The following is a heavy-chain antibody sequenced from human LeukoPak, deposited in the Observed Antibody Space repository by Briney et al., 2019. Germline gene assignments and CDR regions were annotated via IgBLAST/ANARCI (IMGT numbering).Heavy chain of an antibody. V-gene: IGHV4-61*01. Sequence: KPSETLSLTCTVSGGSISSSSYYWSWIRQPPGKGLEWIGYIYYSGSTNYNPSLKSRVTISVDTSKNQFSLKLSSVTAADTAVYYCARERGGKGDFDYWGQGTLVTVSS. CDR2: IYYSGST. CDR1: GGSISSSSYY. D-gene: IGHD4-23*01. CDR3: ARERGGKGDFDY. J-gene: IGHJ4*02.